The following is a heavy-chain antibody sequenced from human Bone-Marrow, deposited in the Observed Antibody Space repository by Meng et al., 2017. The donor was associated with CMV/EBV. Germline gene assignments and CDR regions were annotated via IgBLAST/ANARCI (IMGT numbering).Heavy chain of an antibody. CDR3: ARERITIFGVGPQDV. CDR2: IKQDGSEK. Sequence: GALRLSCAASGFTFSSYWMSWVRQAPGKGLEWVANIKQDGSEKYYVDSVKGRFTISRDNAKNSLYLQMNSLRAEDTAVYYCARERITIFGVGPQDVWGQGPTVTVSS. V-gene: IGHV3-7*01. J-gene: IGHJ6*02. CDR1: GFTFSSYW. D-gene: IGHD3-3*01.